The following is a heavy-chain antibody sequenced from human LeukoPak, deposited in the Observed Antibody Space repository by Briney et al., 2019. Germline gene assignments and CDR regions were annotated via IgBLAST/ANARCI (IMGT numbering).Heavy chain of an antibody. CDR2: IYTSGST. CDR3: ARGKVVAGTPGQNSWDN. V-gene: IGHV4-4*07. D-gene: IGHD6-19*01. Sequence: SETLSLTCTVSGGSICTYYWNWIRQPAGRGLEWIGRIYTSGSTNYNPSLKSRVTMSVDTSKNQFSLKLSSVTAADTAVYYCARGKVVAGTPGQNSWDNWGQGILVTVSS. CDR1: GGSICTYY. J-gene: IGHJ4*02.